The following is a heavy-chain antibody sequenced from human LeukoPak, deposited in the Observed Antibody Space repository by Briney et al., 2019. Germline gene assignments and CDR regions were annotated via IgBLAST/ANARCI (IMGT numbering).Heavy chain of an antibody. V-gene: IGHV4-31*03. CDR2: IYYSGST. CDR1: GGSISSGGYY. D-gene: IGHD3-10*01. CDR3: ARAGTMVRGARNFDY. J-gene: IGHJ4*02. Sequence: SVTLSLTCTVSGGSISSGGYYWSWLRQHPGKGLEWIGYIYYSGSTYYNPSLKSRVTISVDTSKNQFSLKLSSVTAADTAVYYCARAGTMVRGARNFDYWGQGTLVTVSS.